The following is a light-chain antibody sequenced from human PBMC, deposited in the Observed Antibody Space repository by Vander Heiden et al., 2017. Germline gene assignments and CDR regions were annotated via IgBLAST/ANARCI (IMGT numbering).Light chain of an antibody. CDR2: AAS. Sequence: EITMTQPPSSRSSSVGARVTITCRTSQGIRNGLGWYQQKPGKAPKRLIYAASSLQSGVPSRFSGSGSGTEFTLTISSLQPEDIATYYCQQHNSYPRTFGGGTKVEIK. CDR1: QGIRNG. J-gene: IGKJ4*01. CDR3: QQHNSYPRT. V-gene: IGKV1-17*01.